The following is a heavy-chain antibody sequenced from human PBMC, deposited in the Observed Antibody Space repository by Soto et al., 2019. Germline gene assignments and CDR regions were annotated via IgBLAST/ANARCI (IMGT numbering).Heavy chain of an antibody. CDR2: ISSSSSYI. Sequence: PGGSLRLSCAASGFTFSHYSMNWVRQAPGKGLEWVSFISSSSSYIYYADSVKGRFTISRDNAKNSLYLQMNSLRAEDTAVYYCARDPRPSYESSGYYVSAYWGQGTQVTVSS. D-gene: IGHD3-22*01. CDR3: ARDPRPSYESSGYYVSAY. J-gene: IGHJ4*02. CDR1: GFTFSHYS. V-gene: IGHV3-21*01.